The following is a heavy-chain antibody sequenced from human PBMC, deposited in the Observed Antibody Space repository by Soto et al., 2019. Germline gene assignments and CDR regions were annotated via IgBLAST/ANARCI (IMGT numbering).Heavy chain of an antibody. Sequence: PSETLSLTCAVYGGSFSGYYWSWIRQPPGKGLEWIGEINHSGSTNYNPSLKSRVTISVDTSKNQFSLKLSSVTAADTAVYYCASPEPGRHGDFANWGKGTLVTVPS. V-gene: IGHV4-34*01. CDR2: INHSGST. D-gene: IGHD2-21*01. CDR1: GGSFSGYY. CDR3: ASPEPGRHGDFAN. J-gene: IGHJ4*02.